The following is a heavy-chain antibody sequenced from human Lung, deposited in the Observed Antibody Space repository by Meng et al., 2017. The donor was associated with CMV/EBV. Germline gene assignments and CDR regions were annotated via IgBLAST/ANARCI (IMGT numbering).Heavy chain of an antibody. Sequence: GEXXKISCAASGFTFSSYAMSWVRQAPGKGLEWVSAISGSGGSTYYADSVKGRFTISRDNSKNTLYLQMNSLRAEDTAVYYCAKDSRIFGVVIDYFDYWGQGTLVTVSS. D-gene: IGHD3-3*02. J-gene: IGHJ4*02. CDR1: GFTFSSYA. V-gene: IGHV3-23*01. CDR2: ISGSGGST. CDR3: AKDSRIFGVVIDYFDY.